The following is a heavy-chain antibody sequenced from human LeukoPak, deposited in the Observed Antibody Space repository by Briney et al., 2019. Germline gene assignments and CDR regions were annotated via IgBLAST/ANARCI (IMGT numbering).Heavy chain of an antibody. CDR2: IYYSGST. V-gene: IGHV4-59*01. D-gene: IGHD3-16*01. CDR3: ARGAFGTVTLYYYYYYMDV. Sequence: SETLSLTCTVSGGSISSYYWSWIRQPPGKGLEWIGYIYYSGSTNYNPSLKSRVTISVDTSKNQFSLKLSSVTAADTAVYYCARGAFGTVTLYYYYYYMDVWGKGTTATVSS. J-gene: IGHJ6*03. CDR1: GGSISSYY.